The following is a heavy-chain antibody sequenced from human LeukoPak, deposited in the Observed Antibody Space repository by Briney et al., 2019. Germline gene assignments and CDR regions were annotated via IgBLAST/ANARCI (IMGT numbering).Heavy chain of an antibody. V-gene: IGHV3-23*01. D-gene: IGHD2-21*01. CDR3: MKVVGPGYDWFDP. CDR1: GFTFNIYG. J-gene: IGHJ5*02. Sequence: GGSLRLSCAASGFTFNIYGMSWVRQAPGKGLEWVSTISGGGENTHYADSVKGRFTVSRGNSKNTMYLQMNNLRDDDTALYDCMKVVGPGYDWFDPWGQGTQVTVSS. CDR2: ISGGGENT.